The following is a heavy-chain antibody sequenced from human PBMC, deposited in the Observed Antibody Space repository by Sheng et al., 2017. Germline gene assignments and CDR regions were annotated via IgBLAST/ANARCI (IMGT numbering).Heavy chain of an antibody. D-gene: IGHD1-26*01. CDR2: INPNSGGT. J-gene: IGHJ6*03. CDR1: GYTFTGYY. V-gene: IGHV1-2*02. Sequence: QVQLVQSGAEVKKPGASVKVSCKASGYTFTGYYMHWVRQAPGQGLEWMGWINPNSGGTNYAQKFQGRVTMTRDTSISTAYMELSRLRSDDTAVYYCARDAGSYAYYYYMDVWGQGTTVTVSS. CDR3: ARDAGSYAYYYYMDV.